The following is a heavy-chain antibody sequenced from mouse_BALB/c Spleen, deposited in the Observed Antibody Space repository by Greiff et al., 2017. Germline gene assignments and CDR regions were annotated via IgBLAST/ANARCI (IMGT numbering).Heavy chain of an antibody. V-gene: IGHV2-6-7*01. J-gene: IGHJ4*01. CDR3: ARGRKGRYAMDY. D-gene: IGHD3-3*01. CDR1: GFSLTGYG. Sequence: VQLQESGPGLVAPSQSLSITCTVSGFSLTGYGVNWVRQPPGKGLEWLGMIWGDGSTDYNSALKSRLGISKDNSKSPVVLKMNSLQTDDTARYYCARGRKGRYAMDYWGQGTSVTVSS. CDR2: IWGDGST.